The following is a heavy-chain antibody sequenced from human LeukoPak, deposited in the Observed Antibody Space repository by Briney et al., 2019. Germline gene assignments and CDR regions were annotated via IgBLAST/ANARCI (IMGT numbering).Heavy chain of an antibody. CDR1: GYSFTSYY. CDR2: INPSGGST. D-gene: IGHD4-17*01. CDR3: ARGTVTTRLGYYYYYMDV. V-gene: IGHV1-46*01. Sequence: GESLKISCQGSGYSFTSYYMHWVRQAPGQGLEWMGIINPSGGSTSYAQKFQGRVTMNRDMSPSTVYMELSSLRSEDTAVYYCARGTVTTRLGYYYYYMDVWGKGTTVTVSS. J-gene: IGHJ6*03.